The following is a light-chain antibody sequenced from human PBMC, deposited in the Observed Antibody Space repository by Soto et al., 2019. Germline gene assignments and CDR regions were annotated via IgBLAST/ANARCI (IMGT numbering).Light chain of an antibody. Sequence: EIVLTQSPGTLSLSPGERATLSCRASQSVSSSYLAWYQHKPGQAPRLLIYGASSRATGIPDRFSGSGSGTDFTLTISRLEPEDFAVYYCQQYGSSSWTFGQGTKGISN. CDR2: GAS. J-gene: IGKJ1*01. V-gene: IGKV3-20*01. CDR3: QQYGSSSWT. CDR1: QSVSSSY.